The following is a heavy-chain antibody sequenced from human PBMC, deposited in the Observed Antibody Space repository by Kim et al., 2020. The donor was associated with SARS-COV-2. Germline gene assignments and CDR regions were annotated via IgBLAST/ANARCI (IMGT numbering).Heavy chain of an antibody. CDR3: AREIPRIRGLASDI. V-gene: IGHV3-48*03. CDR2: ITASGNSV. D-gene: IGHD3-10*01. J-gene: IGHJ3*02. CDR1: EFTLSSYE. Sequence: GGSLRLSCEASEFTLSSYEMNWVRQAPGKGLEWVSYITASGNSVHYADSVRGRFTISRDNAKNSLYLQMNSLRAEGTAVYYCAREIPRIRGLASDIWGQGAMVSVCS.